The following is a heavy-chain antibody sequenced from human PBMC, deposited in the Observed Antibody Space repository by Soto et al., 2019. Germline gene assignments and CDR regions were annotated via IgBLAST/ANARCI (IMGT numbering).Heavy chain of an antibody. CDR3: ARGPYDFWSGYFLDP. D-gene: IGHD3-3*01. Sequence: VKVSCKASGYTFTGYYMHWVRQAPGQGLEWMGWINPNSGGTNYAQKFQGWVTMTRDTSISTAYMELSRLRSDDTAVYYCARGPYDFWSGYFLDPWGQGTLVTVSS. J-gene: IGHJ5*02. CDR2: INPNSGGT. V-gene: IGHV1-2*04. CDR1: GYTFTGYY.